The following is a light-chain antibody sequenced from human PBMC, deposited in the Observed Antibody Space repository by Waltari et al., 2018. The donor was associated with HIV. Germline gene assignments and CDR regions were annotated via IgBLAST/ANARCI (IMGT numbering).Light chain of an antibody. CDR2: DDS. CDR1: STNVGSYSL. V-gene: IGLV2-23*01. CDR3: CSYGGDDTLV. Sequence: QSALTQPAYVSGSLGQSITISCTGASTNVGSYSLVSWYQNRPGQAPTLIIYDDSMRPLGISSRFSGSKSGNTASLTISGLQSEDDADYYCCSYGGDDTLVFGGGTKVTAL. J-gene: IGLJ3*02.